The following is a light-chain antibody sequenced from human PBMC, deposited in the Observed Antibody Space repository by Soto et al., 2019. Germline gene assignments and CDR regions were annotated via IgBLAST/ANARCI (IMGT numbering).Light chain of an antibody. CDR2: KAS. CDR3: KEYNTYSRT. CDR1: QSISSW. J-gene: IGKJ1*01. V-gene: IGKV1-5*03. Sequence: DIQMTQSPSTLSASVGDRVTITCRASQSISSWLAWYQQKPGKAHNLLIYKASSLESGVQSRFSGSGSGTEFTLTISSLQPDDFATYYCKEYNTYSRTVGQGTKVDIK.